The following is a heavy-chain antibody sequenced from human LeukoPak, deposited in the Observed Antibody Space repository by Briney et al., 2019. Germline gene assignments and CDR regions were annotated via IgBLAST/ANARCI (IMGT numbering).Heavy chain of an antibody. J-gene: IGHJ4*02. CDR3: ARRSLMGGFDY. CDR2: IIPIFGTA. D-gene: IGHD3-16*01. CDR1: GYTFTSYG. Sequence: GASVKVSCKASGYTFTSYGISWVRQAPGQGLEWMGGIIPIFGTANYAQKFQGRVTITTDESTSTAYMELSSLRSEDTAVYYCARRSLMGGFDYWGQETQVTVSS. V-gene: IGHV1-69*05.